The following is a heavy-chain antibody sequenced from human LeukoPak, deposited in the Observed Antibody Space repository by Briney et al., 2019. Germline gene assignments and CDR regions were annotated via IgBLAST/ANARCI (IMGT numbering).Heavy chain of an antibody. Sequence: ASVKVSCKASGYTFTGYYMHWVRQAPGQGLEWMGWINPNSGGTNYAQKFQGRVTMTRDTSISTAYMELSSLRSEDTAVYFCARSLFRFLEWSYRSYYYYYMDVWGKGTTVTVSS. CDR2: INPNSGGT. D-gene: IGHD3-3*01. J-gene: IGHJ6*03. V-gene: IGHV1-2*02. CDR1: GYTFTGYY. CDR3: ARSLFRFLEWSYRSYYYYYMDV.